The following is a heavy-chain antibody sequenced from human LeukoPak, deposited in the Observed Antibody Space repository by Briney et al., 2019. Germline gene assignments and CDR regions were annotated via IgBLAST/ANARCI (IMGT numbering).Heavy chain of an antibody. J-gene: IGHJ4*02. D-gene: IGHD5-18*01. V-gene: IGHV3-23*01. CDR3: ARAFHGYSYGD. CDR1: GFTFSSYA. CDR2: ISGSGGST. Sequence: GGSLRLSCAASGFTFSSYAMSWVRQAPGKGLEWVSAISGSGGSTYYADSVKGRFTISRDNAKNSLYLQMNSLRAEDTAVYYCARAFHGYSYGDWGQGTLVTVSS.